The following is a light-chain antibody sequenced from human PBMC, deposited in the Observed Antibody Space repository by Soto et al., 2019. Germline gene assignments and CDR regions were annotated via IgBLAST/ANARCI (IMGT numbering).Light chain of an antibody. V-gene: IGKV3-11*01. CDR3: QQRWT. CDR1: QSVSSY. J-gene: IGKJ1*01. CDR2: DAS. Sequence: EIVLTQSPATLSLSPGERATLSCRASQSVSSYLAWYQQKPGQAPRLLIYDASNRATGIPARFSGSGSGTEFTLTISSLQSEDFAVYYCQQRWTFGQGTKLDIK.